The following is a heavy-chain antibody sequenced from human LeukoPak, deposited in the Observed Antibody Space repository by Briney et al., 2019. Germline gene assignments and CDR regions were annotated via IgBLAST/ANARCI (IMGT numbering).Heavy chain of an antibody. V-gene: IGHV3-21*01. CDR1: GFTFSSYS. CDR2: ISSSSSYI. CDR3: ARDPPYYYDSSGPEDY. D-gene: IGHD3-22*01. Sequence: PGGSLRLSCAASGFTFSSYSMNWVRQAPGKGLEWVSSISSSSSYIYYADSVKGRFTISRDNAKNSLYLQMNSLRAEDTAVYYCARDPPYYYDSSGPEDYWGQGTLVTVSS. J-gene: IGHJ4*02.